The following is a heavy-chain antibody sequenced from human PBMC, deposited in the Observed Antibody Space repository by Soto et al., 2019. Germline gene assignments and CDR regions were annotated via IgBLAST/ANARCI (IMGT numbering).Heavy chain of an antibody. J-gene: IGHJ4*02. CDR3: ARQSTYYDFRSGQFRPGEIDY. Sequence: SETLSLTCAVYGGSFSGYYWSWIRQPPGKGLEWIGEINHSGSTNYNPSLKSRVTISVDTSKNQFSLKLSSVTAADTAVYYCARQSTYYDFRSGQFRPGEIDYWGQGTLVTVSS. D-gene: IGHD3-3*01. V-gene: IGHV4-34*01. CDR2: INHSGST. CDR1: GGSFSGYY.